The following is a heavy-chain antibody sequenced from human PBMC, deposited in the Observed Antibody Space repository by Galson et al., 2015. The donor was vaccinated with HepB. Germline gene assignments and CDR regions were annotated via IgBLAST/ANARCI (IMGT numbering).Heavy chain of an antibody. J-gene: IGHJ6*02. V-gene: IGHV1-18*04. D-gene: IGHD2-2*01. CDR3: ARGGIPAALYYYYYYGMDV. CDR1: GYTFTSYG. Sequence: VSCKASGYTFTSYGISWVRQAPGQGLEWMGWISAYNGNTNYAQKLQGRVTMTTDTSTSTAYMELRSLRSDDTAVYYCARGGIPAALYYYYYYGMDVWGQGTTVTVSS. CDR2: ISAYNGNT.